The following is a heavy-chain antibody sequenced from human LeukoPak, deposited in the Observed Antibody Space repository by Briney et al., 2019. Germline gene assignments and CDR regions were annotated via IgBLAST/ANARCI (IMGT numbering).Heavy chain of an antibody. Sequence: GGSLRLSCAASGFSFNTAWMNWVRQAPGKGLEWVSVIYSGGTTYYADSVKGRFTISRDNSKNTLYLQMNSLRVEDTAVYYCARVYSGYYDYWGQGTLVTVSS. D-gene: IGHD5-12*01. V-gene: IGHV3-53*01. CDR1: GFSFNTAW. CDR2: IYSGGTT. J-gene: IGHJ4*02. CDR3: ARVYSGYYDY.